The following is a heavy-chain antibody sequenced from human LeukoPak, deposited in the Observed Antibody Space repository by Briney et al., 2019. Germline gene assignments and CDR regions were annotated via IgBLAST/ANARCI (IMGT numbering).Heavy chain of an antibody. Sequence: TLSLTCAVSGGSISSGGYSWSWIRQPAGKGLEWIGYIYHSGSTYYNPSLKSRVTISVDRSKNQFSLKLSSVTAADTAVYYCARASLTITGFDYWGQGTLVTVSS. J-gene: IGHJ4*02. CDR2: IYHSGST. D-gene: IGHD1-14*01. CDR1: GGSISSGGYS. V-gene: IGHV4-30-2*01. CDR3: ARASLTITGFDY.